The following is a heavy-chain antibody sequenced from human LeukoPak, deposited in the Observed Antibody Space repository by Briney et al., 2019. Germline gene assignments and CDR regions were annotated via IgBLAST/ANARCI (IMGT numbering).Heavy chain of an antibody. V-gene: IGHV4-59*08. D-gene: IGHD2-15*01. J-gene: IGHJ4*02. CDR3: AXXGTYGGKIPNDY. CDR2: IYYSGST. Sequence: SETLSLTCTVSGGSISSYYWSWIRQPPRKGLEWIGYIYYSGSTNYNPSLKSRVTISVDTSKNQFSLKLSSVTAADTAVYYCAXXGTYGGKIPNDYWGQGTLVTVSS. CDR1: GGSISSYY.